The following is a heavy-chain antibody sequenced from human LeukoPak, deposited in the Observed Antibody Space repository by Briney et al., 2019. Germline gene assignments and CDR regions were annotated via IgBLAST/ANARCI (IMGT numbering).Heavy chain of an antibody. CDR1: GGSISSSSYY. Sequence: SETLSLTCTVSGGSISSSSYYWGWIRQPPGKGLEWIGSIYYSGSTYYNPSLKSRVTISVDTSKNQFSLKLSSVTAADTAVYYCARRKRIGTKSAWGYWGQGTLVTVSS. J-gene: IGHJ4*02. CDR2: IYYSGST. D-gene: IGHD1-14*01. CDR3: ARRKRIGTKSAWGY. V-gene: IGHV4-39*01.